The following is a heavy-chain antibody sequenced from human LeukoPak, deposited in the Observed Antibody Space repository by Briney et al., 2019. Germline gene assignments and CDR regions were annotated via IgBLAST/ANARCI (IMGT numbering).Heavy chain of an antibody. CDR1: GFTFSNYG. Sequence: GGSLRLSCAASGFTFSNYGMNWVRQAPGKGLEWVSYISTGSSYIYYADSVKGRFTISRDNAKNSLYLQMSSLRAEDTAMYYCARDKGYGSDYWGPGVQVTVSS. CDR2: ISTGSSYI. V-gene: IGHV3-21*01. J-gene: IGHJ4*02. D-gene: IGHD3-10*01. CDR3: ARDKGYGSDY.